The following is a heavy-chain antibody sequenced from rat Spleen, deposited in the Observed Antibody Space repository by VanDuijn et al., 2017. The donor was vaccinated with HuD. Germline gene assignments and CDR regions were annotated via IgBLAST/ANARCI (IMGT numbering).Heavy chain of an antibody. J-gene: IGHJ3*01. CDR1: GFSLTSNG. D-gene: IGHD1-12*02. V-gene: IGHV2S12*01. Sequence: QVQLKESGPGLVQPSQTLSLTCTVSGFSLTSNGISWVRQPPGKGLEWIATMSSGGFTYYNSVLKSRLSISRDTSKSQVFLKMNRLQTEDTAIYFCTRDHSYWGSYYPGGFAYWGQGTLVTVSS. CDR3: TRDHSYWGSYYPGGFAY. CDR2: MSSGGFT.